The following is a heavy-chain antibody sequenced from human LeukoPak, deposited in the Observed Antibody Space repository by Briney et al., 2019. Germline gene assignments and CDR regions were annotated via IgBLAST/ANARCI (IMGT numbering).Heavy chain of an antibody. D-gene: IGHD1-26*01. CDR3: AREGLSGSYLEY. CDR1: GFTFSSHG. CDR2: IKSTGDIT. V-gene: IGHV3-48*01. J-gene: IGHJ4*02. Sequence: GSLRLSCAGSGFTFSSHGMNWVRHAPGKGLEWISYIKSTGDITYYADSVKGRFTVSRDNAKNSLDLQMNSLRVEDTAVYYCAREGLSGSYLEYWGQGTLVTVSS.